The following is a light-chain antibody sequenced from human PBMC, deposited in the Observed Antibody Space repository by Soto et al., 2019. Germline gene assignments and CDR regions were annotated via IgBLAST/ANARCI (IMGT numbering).Light chain of an antibody. V-gene: IGKV3-20*01. J-gene: IGKJ4*01. Sequence: EIVLTQSPGTLSLSPGERATLSCRASQSVSSSFLAWYQQKPGQAPRLLIYGASSRNTGIPERFSGSGSGTDFTLTISRLEPEDVAVYYCQQYGSSPLTFGGGTKVEIK. CDR3: QQYGSSPLT. CDR1: QSVSSSF. CDR2: GAS.